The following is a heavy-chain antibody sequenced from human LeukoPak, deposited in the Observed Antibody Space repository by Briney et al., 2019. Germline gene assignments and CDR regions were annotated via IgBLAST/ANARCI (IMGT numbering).Heavy chain of an antibody. V-gene: IGHV1-69*05. CDR2: IIPIFGTA. D-gene: IGHD3-3*01. CDR3: ARGGFWGGYQRYYYYMDV. CDR1: GGTFSSYA. J-gene: IGHJ6*03. Sequence: GASVKVSCKASGGTFSSYAISWVRQAPGQGLEWMGGIIPIFGTANYAQKFQGRVTITTDESTSTAYMELSSLRSEDTAVYYCARGGFWGGYQRYYYYMDVWGKGTTVTVSS.